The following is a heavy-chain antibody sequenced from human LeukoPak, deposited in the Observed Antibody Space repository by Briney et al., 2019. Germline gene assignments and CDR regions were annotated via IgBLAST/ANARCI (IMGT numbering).Heavy chain of an antibody. J-gene: IGHJ6*02. Sequence: GGSLRLSCAASGFTFSNYWMSWVRQAPGKGLEWVANIKQDESDKYYVDSVKGRFTISRDNAKNSLYLQTNSLRAEDTAVYYCAREGPTSWRSPMDVWGQGTTVTVSS. V-gene: IGHV3-7*03. CDR3: AREGPTSWRSPMDV. D-gene: IGHD5-24*01. CDR1: GFTFSNYW. CDR2: IKQDESDK.